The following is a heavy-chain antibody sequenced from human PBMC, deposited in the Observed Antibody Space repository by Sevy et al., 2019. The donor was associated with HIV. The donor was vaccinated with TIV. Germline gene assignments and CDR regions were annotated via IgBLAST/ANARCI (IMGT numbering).Heavy chain of an antibody. D-gene: IGHD2-8*01. CDR3: TTDPIIVLMVTDGMDV. CDR1: GFTFSYAW. Sequence: GGSLRLSCAASGFTFSYAWMNWVRQAPGKGLEWVGRIKSKADGGTIDYAAPVKGRFTISGDDSKNTLYLQMNSLKTEDTAVYYCTTDPIIVLMVTDGMDVWGQGTTVTVSS. V-gene: IGHV3-15*01. CDR2: IKSKADGGTI. J-gene: IGHJ6*02.